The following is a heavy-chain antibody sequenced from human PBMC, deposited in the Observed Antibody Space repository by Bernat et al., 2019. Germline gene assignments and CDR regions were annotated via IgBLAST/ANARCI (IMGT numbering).Heavy chain of an antibody. CDR3: TRSGALAEQTFDY. V-gene: IGHV3-73*01. J-gene: IGHJ4*02. Sequence: EVQLAESGGGLVQPGGSLKLSCAASGLTFSDSTMQWVRQASGKGLEWVGRVRTKANGFATSYAASVKGRFTISRDDSKNTAYLQMNSLKIEDTAVYYCTRSGALAEQTFDYWDQGTLVTVCS. CDR1: GLTFSDST. D-gene: IGHD3-10*01. CDR2: VRTKANGFAT.